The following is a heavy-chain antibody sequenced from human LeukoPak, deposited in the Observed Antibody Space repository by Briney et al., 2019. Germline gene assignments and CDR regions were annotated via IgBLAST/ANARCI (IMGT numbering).Heavy chain of an antibody. J-gene: IGHJ4*02. V-gene: IGHV3-11*01. CDR2: ISSSGGTI. D-gene: IGHD4-17*01. CDR3: ASDGPHGDYEDY. Sequence: PGGALRLSCAASGFTFSEYYMSWVRQAPGRGGEGISYISSSGGTIYYADSVGGRFTTARDNARNSLFLQMNSLRVEDTAVYYCASDGPHGDYEDYWGQGTLVTVSS. CDR1: GFTFSEYY.